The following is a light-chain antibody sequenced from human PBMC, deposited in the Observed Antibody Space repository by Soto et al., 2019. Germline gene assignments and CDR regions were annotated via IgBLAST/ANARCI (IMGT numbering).Light chain of an antibody. CDR3: QQYDSYPFT. CDR1: QSINNW. V-gene: IGKV1-5*03. J-gene: IGKJ4*01. CDR2: KAS. Sequence: DIQMTQSPSTLSASEGDRVTITCRASQSINNWLAWYQQKPGKAPKLLISKASNLKSGVLSRFSGTGSGTEFTLTISSLQPDDFASYYCQQYDSYPFTFGGGTKVEI.